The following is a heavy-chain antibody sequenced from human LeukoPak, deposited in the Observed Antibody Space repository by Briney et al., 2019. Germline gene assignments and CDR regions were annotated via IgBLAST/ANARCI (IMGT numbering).Heavy chain of an antibody. CDR3: ARGRSGGSYAPGY. Sequence: SETLSLTCAVYGGSFSGYYWGWIRQPPGKGLEWIGEINHSGSTNYNPSLKSRVTISVDTSKNQFSLKLSSVTAADTAVYYCARGRSGGSYAPGYWGQGTLVTVSS. J-gene: IGHJ4*02. CDR1: GGSFSGYY. CDR2: INHSGST. D-gene: IGHD3-16*01. V-gene: IGHV4-34*01.